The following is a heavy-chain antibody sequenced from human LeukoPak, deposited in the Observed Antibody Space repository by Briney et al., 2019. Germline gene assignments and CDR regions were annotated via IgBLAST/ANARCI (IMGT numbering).Heavy chain of an antibody. CDR2: IIPIFGTA. CDR1: GYTFTGYY. J-gene: IGHJ4*02. V-gene: IGHV1-69*13. Sequence: EASAKVSCKASGYTFTGYYMHWVRQAPGQGLEWMGGIIPIFGTANYAQKFQGRVTITADESTSTAYMELSSLRSEDTAVYYCARGAYSSSLTAFDYWGQGTLVTVSS. CDR3: ARGAYSSSLTAFDY. D-gene: IGHD6-6*01.